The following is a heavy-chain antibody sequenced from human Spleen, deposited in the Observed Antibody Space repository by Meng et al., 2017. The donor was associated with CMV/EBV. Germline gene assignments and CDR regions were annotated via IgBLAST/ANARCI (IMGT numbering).Heavy chain of an antibody. Sequence: SETLSLTCAVYGGSFSGYYWSWIRQPPGKGLDWIGEINHSGSTNYNPSLKSRVTISVDTSKNQFSLKLSSVTAADTAVYYCARGRIAVAGTELDYWGQGTLVTVSS. J-gene: IGHJ4*02. CDR1: GGSFSGYY. V-gene: IGHV4-34*01. D-gene: IGHD6-19*01. CDR3: ARGRIAVAGTELDY. CDR2: INHSGST.